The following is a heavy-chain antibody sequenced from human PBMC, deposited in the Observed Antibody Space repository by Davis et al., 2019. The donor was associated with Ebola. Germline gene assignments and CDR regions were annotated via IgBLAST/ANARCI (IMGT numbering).Heavy chain of an antibody. Sequence: GGSLRLSCAASGFTFSSYWMIWVRHAPGKGLEWVANINQDGSDQYYMDSVKGRFTISRDNAKSSLFLQINSLRAEDTAVYYCANTYILGSNYVWDDAFDVWGQGTLVTVSS. CDR1: GFTFSSYW. V-gene: IGHV3-7*01. D-gene: IGHD3-16*01. CDR3: ANTYILGSNYVWDDAFDV. CDR2: INQDGSDQ. J-gene: IGHJ3*01.